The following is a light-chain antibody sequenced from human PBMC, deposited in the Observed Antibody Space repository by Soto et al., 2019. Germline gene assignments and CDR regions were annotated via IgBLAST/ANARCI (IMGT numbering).Light chain of an antibody. CDR3: SSYISSSTPI. CDR1: SSDVAGYNY. CDR2: DVS. Sequence: QSALTQPASVSGSPGQSITISCTGTSSDVAGYNYVSWYQQHPGKAPKLMIYDVSNRPSGVSNRFSGSKSGNTASLTISGLHAEDEADYYCSSYISSSTPIFGGGTKLTVL. V-gene: IGLV2-14*01. J-gene: IGLJ2*01.